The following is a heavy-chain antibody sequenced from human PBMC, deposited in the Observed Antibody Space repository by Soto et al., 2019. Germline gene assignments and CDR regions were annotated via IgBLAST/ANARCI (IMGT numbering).Heavy chain of an antibody. V-gene: IGHV3-21*01. D-gene: IGHD3-10*01. J-gene: IGHJ4*02. CDR2: ISSSSSYI. Sequence: SLRLSCAASGFSFSSYSMNWVRQAPGKGLEWVSSISSSSSYIYYADSVKGRFTISRDNAKNSLYLQMNSLRGEDTAVYYCARDVTMVRTGISTLHYWDKRRLVAV. CDR3: ARDVTMVRTGISTLHY. CDR1: GFSFSSYS.